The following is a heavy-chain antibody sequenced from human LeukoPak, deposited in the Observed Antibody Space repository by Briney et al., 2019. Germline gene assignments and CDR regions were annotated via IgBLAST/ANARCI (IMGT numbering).Heavy chain of an antibody. J-gene: IGHJ6*02. CDR3: ARLGMAAKTYCYYYGMDV. Sequence: GESLKISCKGSGYTFTSYWIGWVRQMPGKGLEWMGIIYPGDSDTRYSPSFQGQVTISADKSISTAYLQWSSLKASDTAMYYCARLGMAAKTYCYYYGMDVWGQGTTVTVSS. CDR1: GYTFTSYW. D-gene: IGHD1-14*01. CDR2: IYPGDSDT. V-gene: IGHV5-51*01.